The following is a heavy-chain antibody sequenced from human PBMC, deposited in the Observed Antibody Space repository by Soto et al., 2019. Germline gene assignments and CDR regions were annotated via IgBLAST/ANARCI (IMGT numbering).Heavy chain of an antibody. J-gene: IGHJ6*03. CDR1: GYTFTGYY. Sequence: GASVNVSCKASGYTFTGYYMHWVRQAPGQGLEWMGWINPNSGGTNYAQKFQGWVTMTRDTSISTAYMELSRLRSDDTAVYYCARGGYSSSYRYYYYYIDVWGKGTTVTVSS. V-gene: IGHV1-2*04. CDR3: ARGGYSSSYRYYYYYIDV. D-gene: IGHD6-6*01. CDR2: INPNSGGT.